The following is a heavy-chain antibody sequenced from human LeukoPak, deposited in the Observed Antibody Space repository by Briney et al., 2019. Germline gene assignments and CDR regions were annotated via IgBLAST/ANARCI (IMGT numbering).Heavy chain of an antibody. CDR1: GGSISSGGYS. CDR2: IYYSGST. J-gene: IGHJ4*02. Sequence: PSQTLSLTCAVSGGSISSGGYSWSWIRQAPGKGLEWIGYIYYSGSTNYNPSLKSRVTISVDTSKNQFSLKLSSVTAADTAVYYCARETHYFDYWGQGTLVTVSS. CDR3: ARETHYFDY. V-gene: IGHV4-61*08.